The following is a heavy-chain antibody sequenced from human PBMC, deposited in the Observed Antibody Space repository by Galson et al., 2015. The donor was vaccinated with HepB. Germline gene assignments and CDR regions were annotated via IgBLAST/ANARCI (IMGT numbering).Heavy chain of an antibody. V-gene: IGHV1-8*01. J-gene: IGHJ4*02. D-gene: IGHD3-3*01. CDR2: MNPNSGNT. CDR1: GYTFTSYD. CDR3: AARYYDFWSGYCDY. Sequence: SVKVSCKASGYTFTSYDINWVRQATGQGLEWMGWMNPNSGNTGYAQKFQGRVTMTRNTSISTAYMELSSLRSEDTAVYYCAARYYDFWSGYCDYWGQGTLVTVSS.